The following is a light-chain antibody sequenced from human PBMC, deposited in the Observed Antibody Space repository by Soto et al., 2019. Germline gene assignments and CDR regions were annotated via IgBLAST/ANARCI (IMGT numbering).Light chain of an antibody. Sequence: IQMTQSPSSVSASVGDRVTISCRASQGVSSWLAWYQQTPGKAPKLLISAASILQSGVPSRFSGSGSGTDFNFTISGLQPEDCGTYYCQQGISFPLTFGGGTKVEIK. J-gene: IGKJ4*01. CDR3: QQGISFPLT. CDR1: QGVSSW. CDR2: AAS. V-gene: IGKV1-12*01.